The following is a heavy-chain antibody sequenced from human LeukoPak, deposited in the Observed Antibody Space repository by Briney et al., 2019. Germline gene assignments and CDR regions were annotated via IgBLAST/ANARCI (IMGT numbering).Heavy chain of an antibody. CDR1: EFTVSRNY. CDR3: ARGISDGGNVFDY. CDR2: IYSGGNT. J-gene: IGHJ4*02. V-gene: IGHV3-53*01. Sequence: GGSLRLSCVASEFTVSRNYMTWVRQAPGKGLEWVSVIYSGGNTYYSDSVKGRFTTSRDNSKKTLDLQMDSLRAEDTAVYYCARGISDGGNVFDYWGQGTLVTVSS.